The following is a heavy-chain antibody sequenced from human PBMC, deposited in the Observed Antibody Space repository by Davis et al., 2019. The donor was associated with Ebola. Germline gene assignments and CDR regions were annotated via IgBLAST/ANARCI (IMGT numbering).Heavy chain of an antibody. CDR1: GFTFSSYA. J-gene: IGHJ4*02. Sequence: GESLKIPCAASGFTFSSYAMSWVRQAPGKGLEWVSAISCSVGSTYYAHSVKGRFTISRDNSKNTLYLQMNSLRAEDTALFYCVKDAGPFASSSGPFDYWGPGTLVTVSS. V-gene: IGHV3-23*01. D-gene: IGHD6-6*01. CDR3: VKDAGPFASSSGPFDY. CDR2: ISCSVGST.